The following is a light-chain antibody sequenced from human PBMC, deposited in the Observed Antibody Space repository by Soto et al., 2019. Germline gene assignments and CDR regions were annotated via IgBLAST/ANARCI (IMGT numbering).Light chain of an antibody. V-gene: IGKV3-11*01. J-gene: IGKJ4*01. CDR3: QQRSSWPLS. CDR1: QSVSSY. CDR2: AAS. Sequence: EIVLTHSPATLSLSPGETVTLSCSASQSVSSYLAWYQQKPGQTPRLLIYAASNRATGIPARFSDIGSGTDFNLTVSSLEPEDYTVYYSQQRSSWPLSFGGGTKVEIK.